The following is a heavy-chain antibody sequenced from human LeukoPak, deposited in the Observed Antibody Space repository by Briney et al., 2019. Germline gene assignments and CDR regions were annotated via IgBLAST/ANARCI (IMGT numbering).Heavy chain of an antibody. Sequence: HPGGSLRLSCEASGFTFSNYWMHWVRQPPGKGLMWVSQISTDGSQTFYADSVKGRFTIPRDNAQNTLFLQMDSLRPEDTAVYYCVRSLRSADFWGQGTLVTVSS. J-gene: IGHJ4*02. CDR2: ISTDGSQT. CDR3: VRSLRSADF. V-gene: IGHV3-74*01. CDR1: GFTFSNYW.